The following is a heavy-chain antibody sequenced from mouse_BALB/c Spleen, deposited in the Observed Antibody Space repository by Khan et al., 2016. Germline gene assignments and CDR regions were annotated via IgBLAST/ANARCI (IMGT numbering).Heavy chain of an antibody. CDR1: GFTFTDYY. V-gene: IGHV7-3*02. CDR3: ARDGYYYGSRYWYFDV. J-gene: IGHJ1*01. D-gene: IGHD1-1*01. CDR2: IRNKANGYTT. Sequence: EVELVESGGGLVQPGGSLRLSCATSGFTFTDYYMSWVRQPPGKALEWLGFIRNKANGYTTEYSASVKGRFTISRDNSQSILYLQMNNLRAEDRATYYCARDGYYYGSRYWYFDVWGAGTTVTVSS.